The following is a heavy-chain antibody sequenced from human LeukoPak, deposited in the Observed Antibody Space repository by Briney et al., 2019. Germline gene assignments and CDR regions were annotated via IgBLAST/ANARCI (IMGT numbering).Heavy chain of an antibody. V-gene: IGHV4-31*03. Sequence: SQTLSLTCTVSGGSISSGGYYWSWIRQHPGKGLEWIGYIYYSGSTYYNPSLKSRVTIPVDTSKNQFSLKLSSVTAADTAVYYCASRTNTYYDYVWGRTYYYYYGMDVWGQGTTVTVSS. CDR3: ASRTNTYYDYVWGRTYYYYYGMDV. D-gene: IGHD3-16*01. CDR1: GGSISSGGYY. J-gene: IGHJ6*02. CDR2: IYYSGST.